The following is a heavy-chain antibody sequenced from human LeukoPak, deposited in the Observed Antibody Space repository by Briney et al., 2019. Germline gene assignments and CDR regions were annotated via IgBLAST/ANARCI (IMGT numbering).Heavy chain of an antibody. CDR3: AREYILTRYYGDY. V-gene: IGHV1-2*02. Sequence: ASVKVSCKASGYTFTSYYMHWVRQAPGQGLEWMGWINHKSGGANYAQKFQGRVSMTWDTSISTAYLELSRLRSDDTAVYYCAREYILTRYYGDYWGQGTLVTVSS. J-gene: IGHJ4*02. CDR2: INHKSGGA. D-gene: IGHD3-9*01. CDR1: GYTFTSYY.